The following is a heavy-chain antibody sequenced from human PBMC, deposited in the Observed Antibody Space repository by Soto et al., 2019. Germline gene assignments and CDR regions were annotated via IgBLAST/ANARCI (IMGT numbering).Heavy chain of an antibody. CDR1: GYTFTSYY. V-gene: IGHV1-46*01. J-gene: IGHJ4*02. Sequence: QVQLVQSGAEVKKPGASVKVSCKASGYTFTSYYMHWVRQAPGQGLEWMGIINPSGGSTSYAQKFQGRVTMTRDTSTSTVYMELSSLRSEDTAVYYSARGDSSSTKKYYFDYWGQGTLVTVSS. D-gene: IGHD6-6*01. CDR2: INPSGGST. CDR3: ARGDSSSTKKYYFDY.